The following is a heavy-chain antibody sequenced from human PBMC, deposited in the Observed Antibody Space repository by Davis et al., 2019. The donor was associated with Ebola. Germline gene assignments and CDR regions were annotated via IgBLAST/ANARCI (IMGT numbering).Heavy chain of an antibody. CDR3: ARDTGTYSNYVAY. V-gene: IGHV3-23*01. J-gene: IGHJ4*02. CDR2: ITNSGGRK. CDR1: GFSFSTYA. D-gene: IGHD4-11*01. Sequence: GGSLRLSCVASGFSFSTYAMSWVRQAPGKGLEWISGITNSGGRKDYADSVRGRFTISRDNSKNTLYLQMNNLRAEDTAVYYCARDTGTYSNYVAYWGQGALVTVSP.